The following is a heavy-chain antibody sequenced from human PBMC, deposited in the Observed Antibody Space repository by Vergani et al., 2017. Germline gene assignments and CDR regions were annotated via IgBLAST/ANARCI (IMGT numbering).Heavy chain of an antibody. Sequence: EVQLVESGGGLVKPGESLRLSCVASGFSFSDAWMGWVRQTPGKGLEWVGRIEVGMYHGPTAYATSVRGRFSIVRDDPKNTVYLQMNSLKTEDTAMYFCTTDLPRSEGHCHDYWGQGTLVTVSS. J-gene: IGHJ4*02. CDR1: GFSFSDAW. D-gene: IGHD2-21*02. CDR2: IEVGMYHGPT. CDR3: TTDLPRSEGHCHDY. V-gene: IGHV3-15*04.